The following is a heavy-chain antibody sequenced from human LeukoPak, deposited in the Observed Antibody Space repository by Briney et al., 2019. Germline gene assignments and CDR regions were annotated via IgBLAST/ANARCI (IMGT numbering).Heavy chain of an antibody. V-gene: IGHV3-7*01. D-gene: IGHD3-10*01. CDR1: GFTFSSYW. CDR3: ARDRSEYYGSGSYFDY. J-gene: IGHJ4*02. Sequence: GGSLRLSCAASGFTFSSYWMSWVRQAPGKGLEWVANIKQDGSEKYYVDSVKGRFTISGDNAKNSLYLQMNSLRAEGTAVYYCARDRSEYYGSGSYFDYWGQGTLVTVSS. CDR2: IKQDGSEK.